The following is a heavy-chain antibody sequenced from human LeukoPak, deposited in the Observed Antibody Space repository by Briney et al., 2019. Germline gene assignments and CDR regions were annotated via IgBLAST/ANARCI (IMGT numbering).Heavy chain of an antibody. CDR1: GGSISTSSHY. CDR3: ARVGGIPAAGDYYFDH. J-gene: IGHJ4*02. CDR2: IYSSGST. V-gene: IGHV4-39*07. D-gene: IGHD6-13*01. Sequence: SETLSLTCTVSGGSISTSSHYWGWIRQSPGKGLEWIGSIYSSGSTYYNPSLKRRVTISVDTSKNQFSLRLSALTAADTAVYYCARVGGIPAAGDYYFDHWGQGNLVTVS.